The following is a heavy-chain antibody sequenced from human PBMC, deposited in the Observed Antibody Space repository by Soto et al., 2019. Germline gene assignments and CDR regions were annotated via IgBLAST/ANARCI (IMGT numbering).Heavy chain of an antibody. D-gene: IGHD2-2*02. CDR1: GFTFSSYG. J-gene: IGHJ4*02. V-gene: IGHV3-30*18. CDR2: ISYDGSNK. CDR3: AKERYPTNPYFDY. Sequence: GGSLRLSCAASGFTFSSYGMHWVRQAPGKGLEWVAVISYDGSNKYYADSVKGRFTISRDNSKNTLYLQMNSLRAEDTAVYYCAKERYPTNPYFDYWGQGTLVTVSS.